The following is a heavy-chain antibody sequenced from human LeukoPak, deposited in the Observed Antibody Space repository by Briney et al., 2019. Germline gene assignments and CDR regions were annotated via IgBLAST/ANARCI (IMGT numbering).Heavy chain of an antibody. CDR3: ARGDYMVRARGGYYYGMDV. Sequence: PGGSLRLSCAASGFTFSSYSMNWVRQAPGKGLEWVSYISSSSSTIYYADSVKGRFTISRDNAKNSLYLQMNSLRAEDTAVYYCARGDYMVRARGGYYYGMDVWGQGTTVTVSS. D-gene: IGHD3-10*01. J-gene: IGHJ6*02. CDR2: ISSSSSTI. CDR1: GFTFSSYS. V-gene: IGHV3-48*04.